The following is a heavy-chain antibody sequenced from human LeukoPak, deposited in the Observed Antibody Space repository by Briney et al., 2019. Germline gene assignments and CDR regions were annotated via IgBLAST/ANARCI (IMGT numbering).Heavy chain of an antibody. CDR1: GGSISSYY. J-gene: IGHJ5*02. Sequence: SETLSLTCTVSGGSISSYYWSWIRQPAGKGLEWIGRIYSSGSTDYNPSLKSRVTMSVDTSKNQFSLRLISVTAADTAVYYCARDSGTTGEVKFDPWGQGSLVTVSS. V-gene: IGHV4-4*07. CDR2: IYSSGST. D-gene: IGHD3-10*01. CDR3: ARDSGTTGEVKFDP.